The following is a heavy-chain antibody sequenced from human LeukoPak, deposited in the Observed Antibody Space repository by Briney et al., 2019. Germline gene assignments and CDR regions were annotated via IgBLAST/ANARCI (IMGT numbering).Heavy chain of an antibody. V-gene: IGHV3-74*01. Sequence: GGSLRLSCTASGFSFSTYLMHWVRQAPGKGLVGVSHISTDGRSTTYAESVKGRFTISRDNAKNTLYLQMNSLRAEDTAVYYCTRGFGGVDIWGQGTMVTVSS. CDR3: TRGFGGVDI. D-gene: IGHD3-16*01. J-gene: IGHJ3*02. CDR2: ISTDGRST. CDR1: GFSFSTYL.